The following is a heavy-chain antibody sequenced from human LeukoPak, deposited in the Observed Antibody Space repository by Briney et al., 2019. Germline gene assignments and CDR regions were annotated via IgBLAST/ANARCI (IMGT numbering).Heavy chain of an antibody. J-gene: IGHJ5*02. V-gene: IGHV3-23*01. Sequence: GGSLRLSCAASGFSFSSFAMIWVRQAPGKGLECVSVITSGDSTYYADSVKGRFIISRNNSKNTLYLQMNSLRAEDTAVYYCASRATVTTDRFWFDPWGQGTLVTVSS. CDR1: GFSFSSFA. CDR2: ITSGDST. CDR3: ASRATVTTDRFWFDP. D-gene: IGHD4-11*01.